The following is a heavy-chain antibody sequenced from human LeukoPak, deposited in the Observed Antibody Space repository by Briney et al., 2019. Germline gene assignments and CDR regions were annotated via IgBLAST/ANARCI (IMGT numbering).Heavy chain of an antibody. J-gene: IGHJ4*02. D-gene: IGHD3-10*01. Sequence: GGSLRLSCTASGFTFSTYVLSWVRQAPGEGLEWVSAISASGSSTYSADSVKGRVTISRDNSKNTLYLQMDSLRAEDTAVYYCAKGFTMVFEYWGQGTLVTVSS. CDR3: AKGFTMVFEY. V-gene: IGHV3-23*01. CDR2: ISASGSST. CDR1: GFTFSTYV.